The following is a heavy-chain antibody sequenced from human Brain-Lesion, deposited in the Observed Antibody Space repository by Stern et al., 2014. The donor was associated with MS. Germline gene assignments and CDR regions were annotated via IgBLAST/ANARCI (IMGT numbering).Heavy chain of an antibody. J-gene: IGHJ4*02. V-gene: IGHV3-9*01. CDR2: ITWNSGTI. Sequence: EVQLVESGGGLVQPGRSLRLSCEASGFSFEDHGMHWVRQAPGKGLEWVSGITWNSGTIAYADSVKGRFTISRDDAKNSLYLHMNGLRAEDTALYYCGKDMMDYFGSGTFGSFDYWGQGTLVTVSS. CDR3: GKDMMDYFGSGTFGSFDY. CDR1: GFSFEDHG. D-gene: IGHD3-10*01.